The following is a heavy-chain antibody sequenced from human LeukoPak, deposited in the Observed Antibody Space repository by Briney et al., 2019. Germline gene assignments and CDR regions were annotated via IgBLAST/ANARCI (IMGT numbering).Heavy chain of an antibody. V-gene: IGHV4-59*01. J-gene: IGHJ5*02. Sequence: SETLSLTCTVSGGSISTYYWSWIRQPPGKGLEWIGYIFYSGSTNYNPSLKSRVTISVDTSKNQFSLKLSSVTAADTAVYYCARYYYDSSGYYYGSSFDPWGQGTLVTVSS. D-gene: IGHD3-22*01. CDR3: ARYYYDSSGYYYGSSFDP. CDR1: GGSISTYY. CDR2: IFYSGST.